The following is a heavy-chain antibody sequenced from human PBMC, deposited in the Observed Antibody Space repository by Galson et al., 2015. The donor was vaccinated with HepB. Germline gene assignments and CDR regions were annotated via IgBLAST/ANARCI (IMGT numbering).Heavy chain of an antibody. CDR1: GGTFSSYA. V-gene: IGHV1-69*05. CDR2: IIPIFGTA. Sequence: SVKVSCKASGGTFSSYAISWVRQAPGQGLEWMGGIIPIFGTANYAQKFQGRVTMTRDTSTSTVYMELSSLRSEDTAVYYCAREYCSSTSCHQWFDPWGQGTLVTVSS. CDR3: AREYCSSTSCHQWFDP. D-gene: IGHD2-2*01. J-gene: IGHJ5*02.